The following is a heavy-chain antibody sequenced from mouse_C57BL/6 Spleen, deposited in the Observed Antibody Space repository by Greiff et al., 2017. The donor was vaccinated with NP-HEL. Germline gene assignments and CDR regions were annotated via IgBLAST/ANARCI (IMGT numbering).Heavy chain of an antibody. J-gene: IGHJ3*01. Sequence: SGAELVRPGASVTLSCKASGYTFTDYEMHWVKQTPVHGLEWIGAIDPETGGTAYNQKFKGKAILTADKSSSTAYMELRSLTSEDSAVYYCTRHWAFAYWGQGTLVTVSA. CDR1: GYTFTDYE. CDR3: TRHWAFAY. D-gene: IGHD4-1*01. V-gene: IGHV1-15*01. CDR2: IDPETGGT.